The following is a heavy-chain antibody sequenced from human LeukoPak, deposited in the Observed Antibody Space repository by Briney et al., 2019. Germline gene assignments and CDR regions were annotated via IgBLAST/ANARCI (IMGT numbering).Heavy chain of an antibody. V-gene: IGHV1-46*01. D-gene: IGHD2-2*01. J-gene: IGHJ3*02. Sequence: GASVKVSCKASGYTFTSYYMHWVRQAPGQGLEWMGIINPSGGSTSYAQKFQGRVTMTRDTSTSTVYMELSSLRSEDTAVYYCARDLGGIVVVPAAIGCGDIWGQGTMVTVSS. CDR1: GYTFTSYY. CDR2: INPSGGST. CDR3: ARDLGGIVVVPAAIGCGDI.